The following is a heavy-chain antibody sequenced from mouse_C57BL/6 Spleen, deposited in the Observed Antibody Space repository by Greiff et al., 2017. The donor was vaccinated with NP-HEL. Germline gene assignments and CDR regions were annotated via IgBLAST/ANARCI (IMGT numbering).Heavy chain of an antibody. CDR2: IDPSDSET. D-gene: IGHD2-4*01. V-gene: IGHV1-52*01. Sequence: VQLQQPGAELVRPGSSVKLSCKASGYTFTSYWMHWVKQRPIQGLEWIGNIDPSDSETHYNQKFKDKATLTVDKSSSTAYMQLSSLTSEDSAVYYCARGYYDYEDYWGQGTTLTVSS. J-gene: IGHJ2*01. CDR1: GYTFTSYW. CDR3: ARGYYDYEDY.